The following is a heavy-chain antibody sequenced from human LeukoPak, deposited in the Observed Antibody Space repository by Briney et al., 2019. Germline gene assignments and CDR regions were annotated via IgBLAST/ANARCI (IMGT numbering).Heavy chain of an antibody. V-gene: IGHV4-59*01. CDR2: IYYSGNT. J-gene: IGHJ6*02. CDR3: ARGIVGTYYYYGMDV. D-gene: IGHD1-1*01. CDR1: GGSISSYY. Sequence: SGTLSLTCTVSGGSISSYYWSWIRQPPGKGLEWIGYIYYSGNTNYNPSLKSRVTISVDTSKNQFSLKLSSVTAADTAVYYCARGIVGTYYYYGMDVWGQGTTVTVSS.